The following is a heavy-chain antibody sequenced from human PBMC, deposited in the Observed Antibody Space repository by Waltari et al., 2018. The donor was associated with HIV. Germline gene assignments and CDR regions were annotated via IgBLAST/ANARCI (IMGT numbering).Heavy chain of an antibody. CDR1: GFIFSSYA. Sequence: EVQLVESGGGLVQPGGSMRLSCAASGFIFSSYAVSWVRQAPGKGLNGSSSVSASGGASDYADSVKGRFIVSRDNSRNTLHLHMNSLTVDDTALYFCARHGDYGDIWGYLDHWGLGTLVTVSS. D-gene: IGHD4-17*01. CDR3: ARHGDYGDIWGYLDH. J-gene: IGHJ4*02. V-gene: IGHV3-23*04. CDR2: VSASGGAS.